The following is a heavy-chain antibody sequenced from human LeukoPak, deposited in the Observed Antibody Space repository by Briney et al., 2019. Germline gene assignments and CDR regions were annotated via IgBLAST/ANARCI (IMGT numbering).Heavy chain of an antibody. J-gene: IGHJ5*02. V-gene: IGHV3-30*02. CDR1: GFTFSNYG. D-gene: IGHD2-2*01. CDR3: ARGDCSFTSCFFDP. CDR2: IRYDGSNT. Sequence: GGSLRLSCAASGFTFSNYGMHWVRQAPGKGLEWVTFIRYDGSNTYYADSVKGRFTISRDNSNNTVSLQMNSLRTQDTAVYFCARGDCSFTSCFFDPWGQGTLVTVSS.